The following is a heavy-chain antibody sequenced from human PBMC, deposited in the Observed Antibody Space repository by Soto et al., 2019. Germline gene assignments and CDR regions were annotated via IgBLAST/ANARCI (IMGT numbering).Heavy chain of an antibody. Sequence: EVQLVESGGGLVQPGGSLRLSCAASGFTFSSYWMSWVRQAPGKGLEWVANIKQDGSEKYYVDSVKGRFTISRDNAKKSMYLQLNSLRAEDTAVYYCAREKEMITFGGVIALYFDYWGQGTLVTVSS. D-gene: IGHD3-16*02. V-gene: IGHV3-7*01. CDR3: AREKEMITFGGVIALYFDY. J-gene: IGHJ4*02. CDR1: GFTFSSYW. CDR2: IKQDGSEK.